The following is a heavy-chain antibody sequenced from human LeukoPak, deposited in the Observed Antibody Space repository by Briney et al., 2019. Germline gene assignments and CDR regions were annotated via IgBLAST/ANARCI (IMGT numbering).Heavy chain of an antibody. Sequence: ASVKVSCKVSGCTLTELSMHWVRQAPGKGLEWMGGFDPEDGETIYAQKFQGRVTMTEDTSTDTAYMELSSLRSEDTAVYYCATEFNIAAAGAFFDYWGQGTLVTVSS. CDR2: FDPEDGET. J-gene: IGHJ4*02. D-gene: IGHD6-13*01. V-gene: IGHV1-24*01. CDR3: ATEFNIAAAGAFFDY. CDR1: GCTLTELS.